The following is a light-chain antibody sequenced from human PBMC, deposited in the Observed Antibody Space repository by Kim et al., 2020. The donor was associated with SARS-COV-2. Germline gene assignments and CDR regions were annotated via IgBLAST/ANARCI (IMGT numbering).Light chain of an antibody. J-gene: IGKJ2*01. Sequence: SASVGRRVTITGRASQSIRNLWAWYQLRPGKAPRLLVYKASTLETEVPSRFSGSGSGTEFTLTISSLQPDDFATYYCQQYITYSHTFGQGTKLEI. CDR1: QSIRNL. CDR2: KAS. CDR3: QQYITYSHT. V-gene: IGKV1-5*03.